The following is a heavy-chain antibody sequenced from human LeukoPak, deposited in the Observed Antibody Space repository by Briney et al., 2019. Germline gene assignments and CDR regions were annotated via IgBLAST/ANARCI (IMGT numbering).Heavy chain of an antibody. CDR3: ARGGVGSGRGLDY. D-gene: IGHD3-10*01. Sequence: ASVKVSCKASGYTFTGYYMHWVRQAPGQGLEWMGWMNPNSGNTGYAQKFQGRVTMTRNTSISTAYMELSSLRSEDTAVYYCARGGVGSGRGLDYWGQGTLVTVSS. CDR2: MNPNSGNT. V-gene: IGHV1-8*02. CDR1: GYTFTGYY. J-gene: IGHJ4*02.